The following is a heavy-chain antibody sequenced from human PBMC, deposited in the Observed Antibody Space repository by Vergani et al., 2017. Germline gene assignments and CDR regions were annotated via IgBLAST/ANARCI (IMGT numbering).Heavy chain of an antibody. CDR3: ASGKYYSDSTSHFRGRYFDV. D-gene: IGHD3-16*01. J-gene: IGHJ2*01. Sequence: QVQLQESGPGLVKTSQTLSLTCAVSGASIMKRGGYYWTWIRQPAGKGLEWIGSIYNSGNGDSSSSLKSRVTISADTSKNQFSLRLTSVTAADTAVYYCASGKYYSDSTSHFRGRYFDVWGRGTLVTVPS. CDR2: IYNSGNG. V-gene: IGHV4-61*02. CDR1: GASIMKRGGYY.